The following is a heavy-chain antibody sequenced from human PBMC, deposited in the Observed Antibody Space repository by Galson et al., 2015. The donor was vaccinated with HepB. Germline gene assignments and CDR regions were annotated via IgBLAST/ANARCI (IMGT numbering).Heavy chain of an antibody. CDR1: GYTFTRYY. V-gene: IGHV1-46*01. Sequence: SVKVSCKASGYTFTRYYMHWVRQAPGQGLEWMGIINPSGGSTSYAQKFQGRVTMTRDTSTSTVYMELSSLRSDDTAVYYCARGPVRGTAAAATPFEYWGQGTLVTVSS. D-gene: IGHD6-13*01. CDR3: ARGPVRGTAAAATPFEY. J-gene: IGHJ4*02. CDR2: INPSGGST.